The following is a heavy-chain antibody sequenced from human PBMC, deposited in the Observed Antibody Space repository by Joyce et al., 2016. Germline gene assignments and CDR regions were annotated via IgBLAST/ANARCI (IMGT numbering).Heavy chain of an antibody. Sequence: QVQIQQWGAGLLKPSETLSLTCAASGASLSGYYWSGIRQAPGKGLAWLGEADHSGSTHYNPSLKSRVTVSVDTSKNEFSLKLSSVSAADTAVYYCARGRFAGMDVWGQGTPVTVSS. J-gene: IGHJ6*02. V-gene: IGHV4-34*02. CDR3: ARGRFAGMDV. CDR2: ADHSGST. CDR1: GASLSGYY.